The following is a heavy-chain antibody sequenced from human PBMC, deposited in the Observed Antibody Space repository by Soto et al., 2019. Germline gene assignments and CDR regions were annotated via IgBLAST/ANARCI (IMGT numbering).Heavy chain of an antibody. CDR2: INHSGST. Sequence: PSETLSLTCAVYGGSFSGYYWSWIRQPPGKGLEWIGEINHSGSTNYNPSLKSRVTISVDTSKNQFSLKLSSVTAADTAVYYCARASTTTTVTTYWFDPWGQGTLVTVSS. J-gene: IGHJ5*02. V-gene: IGHV4-34*01. CDR1: GGSFSGYY. CDR3: ARASTTTTVTTYWFDP. D-gene: IGHD4-17*01.